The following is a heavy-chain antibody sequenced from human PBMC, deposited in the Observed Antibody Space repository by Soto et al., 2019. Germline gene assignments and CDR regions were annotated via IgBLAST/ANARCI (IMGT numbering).Heavy chain of an antibody. Sequence: ASVEVSCKASGYTFASYAIHWVRQAPGQRLEWMGWINAGNGNTKYSQKFQGRVTITRDTSASTAYMELSSLRSEDTAIYYRAGDRIDDTIGCLYFWGQGALVRVSS. CDR3: AGDRIDDTIGCLYF. D-gene: IGHD3-22*01. J-gene: IGHJ4*02. V-gene: IGHV1-3*01. CDR2: INAGNGNT. CDR1: GYTFASYA.